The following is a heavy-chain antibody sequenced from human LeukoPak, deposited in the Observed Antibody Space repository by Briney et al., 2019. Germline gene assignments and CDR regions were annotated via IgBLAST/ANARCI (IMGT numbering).Heavy chain of an antibody. V-gene: IGHV4-4*07. J-gene: IGHJ4*02. Sequence: SETLSLTCTVSGGSISSYYWSWIRQPPGKGLEWIGGIYTGGSTNYNPSLKSRVTMSVDTSKNQFSLKLSSVTAADTAVYYRARVRSSWSSFDYWGQGTLVTVSS. CDR1: GGSISSYY. CDR3: ARVRSSWSSFDY. D-gene: IGHD6-13*01. CDR2: IYTGGST.